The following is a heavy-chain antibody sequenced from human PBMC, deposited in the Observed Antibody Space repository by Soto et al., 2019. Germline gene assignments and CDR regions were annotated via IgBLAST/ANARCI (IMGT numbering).Heavy chain of an antibody. CDR3: ARGQEVGAHFFDS. CDR1: GFTFSGFD. V-gene: IGHV3-13*01. Sequence: GSLRLYCEASGFTFSGFDMHWVRQPTGKGLEWVSTIGTAGDTYYAVSVKGRFTISRDNAKNSLSLQMNSLRAGDTAVYFCARGQEVGAHFFDSWGQGTQVTVSS. J-gene: IGHJ4*02. D-gene: IGHD2-15*01. CDR2: IGTAGDT.